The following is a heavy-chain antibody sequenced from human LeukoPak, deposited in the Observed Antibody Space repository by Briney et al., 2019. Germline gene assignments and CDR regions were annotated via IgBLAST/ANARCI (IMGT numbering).Heavy chain of an antibody. CDR2: TYYRSTWYK. V-gene: IGHV6-1*01. J-gene: IGHJ5*02. CDR3: ARRLTQYDCFDP. CDR1: GYSVSSNSVT. D-gene: IGHD2-2*01. Sequence: SQTLSLTCAISGYSVSSNSVTWNWVRQSPSRGLEWLGRTYYRSTWYKDYAVSVRGRITVNPDTSKNQFSLHLNSVTPEDTAIYYCARRLTQYDCFDPWGQGILVTVSS.